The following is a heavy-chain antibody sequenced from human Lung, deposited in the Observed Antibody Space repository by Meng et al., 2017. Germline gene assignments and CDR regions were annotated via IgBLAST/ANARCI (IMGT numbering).Heavy chain of an antibody. J-gene: IGHJ4*02. D-gene: IGHD6-13*01. V-gene: IGHV1-2*06. Sequence: QVQLVQSGAEVKKPGASVKVSCKPSGYSFTAYHIHWVRQAPGQGLEWMGRIDPNSGVTEYAHKFHGRVTMTGDTSISTAYMELRRLTSDDTAVYYCARDENISAAGKLFGDYWGQGTLVTVSS. CDR2: IDPNSGVT. CDR3: ARDENISAAGKLFGDY. CDR1: GYSFTAYH.